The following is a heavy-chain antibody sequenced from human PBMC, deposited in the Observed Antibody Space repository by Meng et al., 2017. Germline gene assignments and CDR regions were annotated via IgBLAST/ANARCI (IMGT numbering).Heavy chain of an antibody. CDR1: GFTFSSYG. V-gene: IGHV3-33*01. D-gene: IGHD6-19*01. CDR3: ASSIAVAGYLDY. CDR2: IWYDGSNK. J-gene: IGHJ4*02. Sequence: GESLKISCAASGFTFSSYGMHWVRPAPGKGLGWVAVIWYDGSNKYYADSVKGRFTISRDNSKNTLYLQMNSLRAEDTAVYYCASSIAVAGYLDYWGQGTLVTVSS.